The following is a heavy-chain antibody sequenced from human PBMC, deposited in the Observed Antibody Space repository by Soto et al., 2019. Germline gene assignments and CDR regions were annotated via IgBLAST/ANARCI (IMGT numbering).Heavy chain of an antibody. CDR1: GYTFTIYG. CDR2: ISAYNGNT. D-gene: IGHD3-3*01. Sequence: ASVKVSCKASGYTFTIYGISWVRQAPGQGLEWMGWISAYNGNTNYAQKLQGRVTMTTDTSTRTAYMELRSLRSDDTAVYYCAKTFWSGYYTHWYFDLWGRGTLVTVSS. J-gene: IGHJ2*01. CDR3: AKTFWSGYYTHWYFDL. V-gene: IGHV1-18*01.